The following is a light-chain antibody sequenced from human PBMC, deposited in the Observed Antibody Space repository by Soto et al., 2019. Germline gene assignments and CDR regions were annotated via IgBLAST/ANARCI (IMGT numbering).Light chain of an antibody. J-gene: IGKJ5*01. CDR3: QRYGSSPLIT. Sequence: VLTQSPGTVSLTPGERATLSCRASQSVSSSSLAWYQQRPGQAPRLLIYGTSSRATGIPDRFSGSGSGTDFTLTISRLEPEDFAVYFCQRYGSSPLITFGQGGRPEIK. V-gene: IGKV3-20*01. CDR1: QSVSSSS. CDR2: GTS.